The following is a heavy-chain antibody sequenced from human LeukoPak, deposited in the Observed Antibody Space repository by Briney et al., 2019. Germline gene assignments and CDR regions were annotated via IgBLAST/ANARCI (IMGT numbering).Heavy chain of an antibody. CDR2: ISAYNGNT. D-gene: IGHD3-22*01. CDR1: GYTFTSYG. V-gene: IGHV1-18*01. CDR3: ARGHRFYYDSSGYSPFDY. J-gene: IGHJ4*02. Sequence: VASVKVSCKASGYTFTSYGISWVRQAPGQGLEWMGWISAYNGNTNYAQKLQGRVTMTTDTSTSTAYMELRSLRSDDTAVYYCARGHRFYYDSSGYSPFDYWGQGTLVTVSS.